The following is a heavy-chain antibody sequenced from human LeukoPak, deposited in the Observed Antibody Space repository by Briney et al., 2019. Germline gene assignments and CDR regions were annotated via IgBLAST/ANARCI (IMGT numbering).Heavy chain of an antibody. J-gene: IGHJ4*02. CDR1: GFTFSAHW. Sequence: GGSLRLSCAASGFTFSAHWMTWVRQAPGKGPEWVANIKEDGSEEYYVDSVKGRFTISRDNAKNFVYLQMSSLRADDTALYYCARDGPTAYFDYWGQGTLVTVSS. CDR2: IKEDGSEE. CDR3: ARDGPTAYFDY. V-gene: IGHV3-7*01. D-gene: IGHD5-18*01.